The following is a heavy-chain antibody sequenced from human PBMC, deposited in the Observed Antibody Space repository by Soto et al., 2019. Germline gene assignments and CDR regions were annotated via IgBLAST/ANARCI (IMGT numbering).Heavy chain of an antibody. CDR1: GYAFPSYD. CDR3: ARGPIGRISPPYYFDY. D-gene: IGHD1-26*01. J-gene: IGHJ4*02. Sequence: ASVQVSCPASGYAFPSYDINLVRQAAGQGLEWMGWMSPNSGNTGYAQNFQGRVTMTRNTSISTAYLELSSLRSEDTALYYCARGPIGRISPPYYFDYWGQGTLVTVSS. V-gene: IGHV1-8*01. CDR2: MSPNSGNT.